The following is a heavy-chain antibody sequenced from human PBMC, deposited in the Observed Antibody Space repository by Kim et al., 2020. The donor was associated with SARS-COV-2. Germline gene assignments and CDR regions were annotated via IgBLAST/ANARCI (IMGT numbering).Heavy chain of an antibody. V-gene: IGHV3-33*01. CDR1: GFTFSSYG. CDR3: ARESVNHDSSGYSAGFDY. CDR2: IWYDGSNK. J-gene: IGHJ4*02. Sequence: GGSLRLSCAASGFTFSSYGMHWVRQAPGKGLEWVAVIWYDGSNKYYADSVKGRFTISRDNSKNTLYLQMNSLRAEDTAVYYCARESVNHDSSGYSAGFDYWGQGTRVTVSS. D-gene: IGHD3-22*01.